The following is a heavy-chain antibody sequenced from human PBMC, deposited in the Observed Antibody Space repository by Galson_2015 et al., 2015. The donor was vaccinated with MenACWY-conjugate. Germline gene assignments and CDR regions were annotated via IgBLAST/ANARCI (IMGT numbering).Heavy chain of an antibody. CDR3: ARVPYDFWSGNDY. V-gene: IGHV4-61*01. CDR2: IYYSGST. Sequence: SETLSLTCTVSGGSVSSGSYYWSWIRQPPGKGLEWIGYIYYSGSTNYNPSLKSRVTISVDTSKNQFSLKLSSVAAADTAVYYCARVPYDFWSGNDYWGQGTLVTVSS. D-gene: IGHD3-3*01. J-gene: IGHJ4*02. CDR1: GGSVSSGSYY.